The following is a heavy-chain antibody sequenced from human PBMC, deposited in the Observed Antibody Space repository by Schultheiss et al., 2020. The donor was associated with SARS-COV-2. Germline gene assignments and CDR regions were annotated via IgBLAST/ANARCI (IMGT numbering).Heavy chain of an antibody. CDR3: ARGGGIRDGYNFGWGPDFDY. J-gene: IGHJ4*02. Sequence: SQTLSLTCTVSGGSISSYYWSWIRQPAGKGLEWIGYIYYSGSTNYNPSLKSRVTISVDTSKNQFSLKLSSVTAADTAVYYCARGGGIRDGYNFGWGPDFDYWGQGTLVTVSS. V-gene: IGHV4-59*12. CDR2: IYYSGST. CDR1: GGSISSYY. D-gene: IGHD5-24*01.